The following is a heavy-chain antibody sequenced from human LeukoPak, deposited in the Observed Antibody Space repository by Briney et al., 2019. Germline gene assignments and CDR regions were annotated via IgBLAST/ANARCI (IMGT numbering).Heavy chain of an antibody. CDR3: ARTPDAGYDSSGYYGIDY. Sequence: GGSLRLSCAASGFTFSTYSMNWVRQAPGKGLEWVSYISSSSSTIYYADSVKGRFTISRDNAKNSLYLQMNSLRAEDTAVYYCARTPDAGYDSSGYYGIDYWGQGTLVTVSS. CDR1: GFTFSTYS. V-gene: IGHV3-48*01. J-gene: IGHJ4*02. D-gene: IGHD3-22*01. CDR2: ISSSSSTI.